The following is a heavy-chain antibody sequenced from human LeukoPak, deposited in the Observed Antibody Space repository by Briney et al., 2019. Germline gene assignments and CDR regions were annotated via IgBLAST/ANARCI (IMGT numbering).Heavy chain of an antibody. D-gene: IGHD1-7*01. Sequence: GGSLRLSCAASGFTFRDYYMSWIRQAPGKGLEWVSYISSRGSTIYYADSVKGRFTIPRDNAKNSLYLQMNSLRAEDTAVYYCAREGNWNSLEYWGQGALVTVSS. CDR3: AREGNWNSLEY. CDR2: ISSRGSTI. V-gene: IGHV3-11*04. CDR1: GFTFRDYY. J-gene: IGHJ4*02.